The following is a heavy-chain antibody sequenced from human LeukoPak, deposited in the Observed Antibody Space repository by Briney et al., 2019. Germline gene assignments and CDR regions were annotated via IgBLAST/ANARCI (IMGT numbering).Heavy chain of an antibody. D-gene: IGHD3-22*01. V-gene: IGHV4-31*03. CDR1: GGSISSGGYY. CDR3: ARSSYDSPYYYYGMDV. J-gene: IGHJ6*02. CDR2: IYYSGST. Sequence: SETLSLTCTVSGGSISSGGYYWSWIRQHPGKGLEWIGYIYYSGSTYYNPSLKSRVTISVDTSKNQFSLKLSSVTAADTAVYYCARSSYDSPYYYYGMDVWGQGTTVTVSS.